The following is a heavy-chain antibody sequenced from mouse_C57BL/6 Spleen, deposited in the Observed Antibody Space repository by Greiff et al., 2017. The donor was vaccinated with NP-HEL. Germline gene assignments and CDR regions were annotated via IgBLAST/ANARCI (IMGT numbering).Heavy chain of an antibody. CDR2: LNPNNGGT. J-gene: IGHJ1*03. CDR1: GYTFTDYN. CDR3: ARLYYYGSSGYFDV. Sequence: VQLKQSGPELVKPGASVKMSCKASGYTFTDYNMHWVKQSHGKSLEWIGYLNPNNGGTSYNQKFKGKATLTVTKSSSTAYMELRSLTSEDSAVYYCARLYYYGSSGYFDVWGTGTTVTVSS. D-gene: IGHD1-1*01. V-gene: IGHV1-22*01.